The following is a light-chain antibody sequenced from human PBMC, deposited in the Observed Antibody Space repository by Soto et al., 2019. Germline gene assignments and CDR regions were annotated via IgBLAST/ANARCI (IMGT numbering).Light chain of an antibody. J-gene: IGKJ1*01. CDR2: GAS. CDR3: RQYNNWPRT. V-gene: IGKV3-15*01. CDR1: QSVSSN. Sequence: EIVMTQSPGTLSVSPGERATLSCRASQSVSSNLAWYQQKPGQAPRLLIYGASTRATGIPARFSGSRSGTEFTLTCSSLQSEDFAVYYCRQYNNWPRTFGQGTKVEIK.